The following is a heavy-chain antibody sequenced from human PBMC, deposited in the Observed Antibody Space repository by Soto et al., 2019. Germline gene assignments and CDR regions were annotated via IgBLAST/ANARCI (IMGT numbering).Heavy chain of an antibody. CDR3: ASLLYDSSGYYYGYYFDY. D-gene: IGHD3-22*01. V-gene: IGHV4-4*02. J-gene: IGHJ4*02. CDR2: IYHSGST. CDR1: GGSISSSNW. Sequence: SETLSLTCAVSGGSISSSNWWSWVRQPPGKGLEWIGEIYHSGSTNYNPSLKSRVTISVDKSKNQFSLKLSSVTAADTAVYYCASLLYDSSGYYYGYYFDYWGQGTLVTVSS.